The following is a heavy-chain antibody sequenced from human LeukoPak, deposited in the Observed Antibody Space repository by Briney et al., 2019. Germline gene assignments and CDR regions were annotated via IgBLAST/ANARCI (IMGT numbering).Heavy chain of an antibody. Sequence: SETLSLTCTVSGGSISSYYWSWIRQPPGKGLEWVGYIYYSGSTNYNPSLKSRVTISVDTSKNQFSLKLSSVTAADTAVYYCARVEYGSGSYYWRVDPWGQGTLVTVSS. CDR3: ARVEYGSGSYYWRVDP. CDR1: GGSISSYY. J-gene: IGHJ5*02. CDR2: IYYSGST. V-gene: IGHV4-59*01. D-gene: IGHD3-10*01.